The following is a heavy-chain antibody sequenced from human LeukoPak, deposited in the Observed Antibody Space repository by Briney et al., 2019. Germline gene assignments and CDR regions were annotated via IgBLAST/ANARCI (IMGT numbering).Heavy chain of an antibody. CDR2: IYPGDSDT. Sequence: GESLKISCKGSGYTFTNYWIGWVRQMPGKGLEFMGIIYPGDSDTRYSPSFQGQVTISADTSISTAYLQWSSLKASDTAMYYCARLSRYGSSYYYYPMDVWGQGTTVTVSS. D-gene: IGHD3-22*01. CDR1: GYTFTNYW. J-gene: IGHJ6*02. V-gene: IGHV5-51*01. CDR3: ARLSRYGSSYYYYPMDV.